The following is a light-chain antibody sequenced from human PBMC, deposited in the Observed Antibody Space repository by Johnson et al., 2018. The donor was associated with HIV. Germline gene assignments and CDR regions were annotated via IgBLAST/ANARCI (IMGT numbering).Light chain of an antibody. CDR2: SNN. V-gene: IGLV1-44*01. CDR3: AAWDDSLNGPYV. J-gene: IGLJ1*01. CDR1: SSKIGYNT. Sequence: QSVLTQPPSASGTPGQRVTISCSGSSSKIGYNTVNWYQHLPGTAPKLLIYSNNQRPSGVPDRFSGSKSGTSASLAITGLRSEDEADYYCAAWDDSLNGPYVFGPGTKVTVL.